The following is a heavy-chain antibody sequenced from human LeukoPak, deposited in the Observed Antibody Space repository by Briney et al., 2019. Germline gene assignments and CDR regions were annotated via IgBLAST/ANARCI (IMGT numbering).Heavy chain of an antibody. CDR1: GYSFTSYW. D-gene: IGHD2-2*01. CDR2: IYPGDSDT. J-gene: IGHJ5*02. V-gene: IGHV5-51*01. CDR3: ARRYGYCSSTSCFNIGGWFDP. Sequence: GESLKISCKGSGYSFTSYWIGWVRQMPGKGLEWRGIIYPGDSDTRYSPSFQGPVTISADKSISTGYLQWSSLKASDTAMYYCARRYGYCSSTSCFNIGGWFDPWGQGALVTVSS.